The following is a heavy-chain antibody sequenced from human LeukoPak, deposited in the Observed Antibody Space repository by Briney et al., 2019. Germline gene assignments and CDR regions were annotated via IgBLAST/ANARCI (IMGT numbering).Heavy chain of an antibody. Sequence: GGSLRLSCAASGFTFSSYWMHWVRQAPGKGLVWVSRINNDGSSTSYADSVKGRFTISRDNAKNTLHLQMNSLRAEDTAVYYCASYGSGSYYLDQWGQGTLVTVSS. CDR1: GFTFSSYW. CDR3: ASYGSGSYYLDQ. CDR2: INNDGSST. D-gene: IGHD3-10*01. J-gene: IGHJ4*02. V-gene: IGHV3-74*01.